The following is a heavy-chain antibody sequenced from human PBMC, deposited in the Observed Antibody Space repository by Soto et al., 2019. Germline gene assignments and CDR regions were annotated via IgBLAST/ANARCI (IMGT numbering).Heavy chain of an antibody. CDR2: INPYNGDT. J-gene: IGHJ4*02. CDR3: ARYLFGFLQFDY. D-gene: IGHD3-16*01. V-gene: IGHV1-18*04. Sequence: QVQVVQSGAEVKKPGASVKVSCKASGYTFTKFYIGWVRRAPGQGLEWMGDINPYNGDTHYGQKFQGRVTMTADTSTSTGYMELTSLRSDDTAVYYCARYLFGFLQFDYWGQGTLISVSS. CDR1: GYTFTKFY.